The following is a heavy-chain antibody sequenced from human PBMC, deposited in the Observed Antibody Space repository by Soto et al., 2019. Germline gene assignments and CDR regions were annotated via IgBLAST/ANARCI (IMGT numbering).Heavy chain of an antibody. CDR2: INTSSSTR. V-gene: IGHV3-11*01. CDR3: ARVGGFSGYYFNYYYLAV. Sequence: QVQQVESGGGLVKPGGALRLSCAASGFTFSDSYMSRFRQAPGTGLEWVSYINTSSSTRYYADSVKGRLTISGDNAKNALYLQMNSLRVEDTAVYYCARVGGFSGYYFNYYYLAVWGEGTTVTVSS. CDR1: GFTFSDSY. J-gene: IGHJ6*03. D-gene: IGHD3-3*01.